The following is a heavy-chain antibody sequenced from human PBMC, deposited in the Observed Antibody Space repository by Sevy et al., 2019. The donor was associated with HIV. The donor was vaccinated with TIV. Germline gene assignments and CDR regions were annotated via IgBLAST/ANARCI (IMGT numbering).Heavy chain of an antibody. V-gene: IGHV3-48*01. CDR3: AREGGYTDQGMDV. J-gene: IGHJ6*02. CDR1: GFIFSNYN. D-gene: IGHD5-12*01. CDR2: ISSDSSRI. Sequence: GGSLRLSCAASGFIFSNYNMHWVRQAPGKGVEWVSCISSDSSRIYYADSVKGRLTISRDNAKNSLYVQMNRLRAEDTAVYYCAREGGYTDQGMDVWGQGTTVTVSS.